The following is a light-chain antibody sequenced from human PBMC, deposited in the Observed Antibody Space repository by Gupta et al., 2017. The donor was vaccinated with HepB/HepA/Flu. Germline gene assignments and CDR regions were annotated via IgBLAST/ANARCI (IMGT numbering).Light chain of an antibody. CDR2: DVN. J-gene: IGLJ2*01. CDR1: SSGVGGDNY. V-gene: IGLV2-11*01. CDR3: GSEAGSDNLVV. Sequence: SALTQPRSVSGSPVPSVTISCTGTSSGVGGDNYVSWYRLYPGQDPKLMIYDVNKRPSGVPDRFSGSKYANTAALTIAGLQAEDEADYYCGSEAGSDNLVVFGGGTKLTVL.